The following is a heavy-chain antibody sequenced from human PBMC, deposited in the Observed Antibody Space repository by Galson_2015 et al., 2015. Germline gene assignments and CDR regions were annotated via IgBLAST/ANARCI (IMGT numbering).Heavy chain of an antibody. D-gene: IGHD5-24*01. J-gene: IGHJ4*02. CDR2: INHSGST. CDR1: GGSFSGYY. V-gene: IGHV4-34*01. CDR3: ARAARDGYNLGNLSFDY. Sequence: SEPLSLTCAVYGGSFSGYYWSWIRQPPGKGLEWIGEINHSGSTNYNPSLKSRVTISVDTSKNQSSLKLSSVTAADTAVFYCARAARDGYNLGNLSFDYWGPGTLVTVSS.